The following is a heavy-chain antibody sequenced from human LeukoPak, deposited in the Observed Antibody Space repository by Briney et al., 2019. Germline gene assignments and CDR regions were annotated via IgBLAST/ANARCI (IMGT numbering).Heavy chain of an antibody. CDR1: GGSFSGYY. D-gene: IGHD2-15*01. CDR3: ARGPRYCSGGSCYSGVNFYYYMDV. Sequence: PSETLSLTCAIYGGSFSGYYWSWISQPPGKGLEWIGEINHSGSTNYNPSLKSRVTISVDTSKNQSSLKLSSVTAADTAVDYCARGPRYCSGGSCYSGVNFYYYMDVWGKGTTVTVSS. V-gene: IGHV4-34*01. CDR2: INHSGST. J-gene: IGHJ6*03.